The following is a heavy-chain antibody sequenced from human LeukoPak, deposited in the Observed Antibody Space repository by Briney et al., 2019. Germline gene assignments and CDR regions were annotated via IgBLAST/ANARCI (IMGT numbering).Heavy chain of an antibody. J-gene: IGHJ4*02. V-gene: IGHV4-34*01. CDR2: INHSGST. Sequence: SETLSLTCAVYGGSFSGYYWSWIRQPPGKGLEWIGEINHSGSTNYNPSLKSRVTISVDTSKNQFSLKLSSVTVADTAVYYCARAGDYGSGSYYSHFDYWGQGTLVTVSS. D-gene: IGHD3-10*01. CDR3: ARAGDYGSGSYYSHFDY. CDR1: GGSFSGYY.